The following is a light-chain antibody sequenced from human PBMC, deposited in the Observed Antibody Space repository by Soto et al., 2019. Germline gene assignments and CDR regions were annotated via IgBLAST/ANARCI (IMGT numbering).Light chain of an antibody. CDR2: DAS. CDR3: QQFNSYPG. Sequence: AIQLTQSPSSLSASVGDRVTITCRASQGISSALAWYQQKPGKAPKLLIYDASSLESGVPSRFSGSGSGTDSPPPTTSLRPEDFATYYCQQFNSYPGFGQGTRLEIK. V-gene: IGKV1-13*02. J-gene: IGKJ5*01. CDR1: QGISSA.